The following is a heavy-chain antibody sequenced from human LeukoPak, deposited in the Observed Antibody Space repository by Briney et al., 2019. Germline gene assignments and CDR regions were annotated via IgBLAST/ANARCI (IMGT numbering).Heavy chain of an antibody. CDR3: ARGPSDTIFGVVMIY. CDR2: ISAHNGNT. CDR1: GYTFTSYG. Sequence: ASVKVSCKASGYTFTSYGISWVRQAPGQGLEWMGWISAHNGNTNYAQKLQGRVTMTTDTSTSTAYTELRSLRSDDTAVYYCARGPSDTIFGVVMIYWGQGTLVTVSS. V-gene: IGHV1-18*01. J-gene: IGHJ4*02. D-gene: IGHD3-3*01.